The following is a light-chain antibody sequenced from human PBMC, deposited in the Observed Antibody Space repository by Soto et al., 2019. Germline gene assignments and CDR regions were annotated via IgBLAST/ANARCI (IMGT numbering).Light chain of an antibody. V-gene: IGLV2-8*01. Sequence: QSALTQPPSASGSPGQSVTISCTGTSSDVGGYNYVSWYQQHPGKAPKLMIYEVSKRPSGVPDRFSGSKSGNTASLTVSGLQAEDEADYYCSSYAGSNKFVHVVFGGGTKLTVL. CDR1: SSDVGGYNY. J-gene: IGLJ2*01. CDR2: EVS. CDR3: SSYAGSNKFVHVV.